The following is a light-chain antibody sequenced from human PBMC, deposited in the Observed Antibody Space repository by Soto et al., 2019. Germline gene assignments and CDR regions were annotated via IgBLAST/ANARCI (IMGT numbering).Light chain of an antibody. J-gene: IGKJ4*01. CDR1: QSVGRN. CDR3: QQYNHWPPLT. Sequence: EIVITQSPATLSVSPGERATLSCRGSQSVGRNLAWYQQKPGQAPRLLIYGASTRATGIPARFSGSGSGTAFTLSISSLQSEDFAIYSCQQYNHWPPLTFGGGTKVEIK. V-gene: IGKV3-15*01. CDR2: GAS.